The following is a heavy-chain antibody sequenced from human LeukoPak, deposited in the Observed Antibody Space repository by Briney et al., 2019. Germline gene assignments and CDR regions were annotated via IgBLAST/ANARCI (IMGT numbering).Heavy chain of an antibody. V-gene: IGHV1-46*01. D-gene: IGHD6-19*01. CDR3: ASGSRRTHCDY. CDR2: INPSATKT. CDR1: GYTFSGHN. Sequence: ASVTVSFKASGYTFSGHNNHLGGQAPGQGLEWLAIINPSATKTNYAQRVQGRITVTRDTPTSTVYMELSSQRSEDTAIYYCASGSRRTHCDYCGQRSLVTVSS. J-gene: IGHJ4*02.